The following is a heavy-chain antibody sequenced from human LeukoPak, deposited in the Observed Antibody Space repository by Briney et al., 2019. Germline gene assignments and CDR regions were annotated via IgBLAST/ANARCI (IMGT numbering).Heavy chain of an antibody. V-gene: IGHV3-7*01. Sequence: PGGSLRLSCAASGFTFSSYSMSWVRQPPGKGLQWVANIKQDGSEEYCVASVKGRFTISRDNAENSLYLQMNSLRAEDTAVYYCAAYYSSSWDYWGQGTLVTVSA. CDR3: AAYYSSSWDY. J-gene: IGHJ4*02. CDR2: IKQDGSEE. CDR1: GFTFSSYS. D-gene: IGHD6-13*01.